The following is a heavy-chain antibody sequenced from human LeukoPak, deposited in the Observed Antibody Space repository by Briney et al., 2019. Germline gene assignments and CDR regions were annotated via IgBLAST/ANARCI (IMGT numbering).Heavy chain of an antibody. CDR2: IIPIFGTT. CDR3: ARDAGGSYLPMAWNY. J-gene: IGHJ4*02. V-gene: IGHV1-69*13. Sequence: ASVKVSCKASGGTLSRYAISWVRQAPGQGLEWMGGIIPIFGTTNYAQKFQGRVTITADESTSTAYMELSSLRSEDTAVYYCARDAGGSYLPMAWNYWGQGTLVTVSS. D-gene: IGHD1-26*01. CDR1: GGTLSRYA.